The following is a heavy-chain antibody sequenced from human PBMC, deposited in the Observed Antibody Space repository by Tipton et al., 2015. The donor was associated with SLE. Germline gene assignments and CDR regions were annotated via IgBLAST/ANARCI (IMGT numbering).Heavy chain of an antibody. CDR1: EYTFTSFD. V-gene: IGHV1-8*01. CDR3: ARAPPQLGFDY. D-gene: IGHD5-24*01. Sequence: QSGPEVKKPGASVKVSCKASEYTFTSFDINWVRQATGQGLEWMGWMNPNSGNTAYAQKFQGRVTMTRDTSISTAYMELSSLRSEDTAVYYCARAPPQLGFDYWGQGTLVTVSS. J-gene: IGHJ4*02. CDR2: MNPNSGNT.